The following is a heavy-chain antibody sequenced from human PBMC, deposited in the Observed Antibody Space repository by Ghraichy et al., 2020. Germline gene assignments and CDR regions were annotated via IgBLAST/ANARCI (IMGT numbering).Heavy chain of an antibody. V-gene: IGHV1-46*01. CDR1: GYTFSTYN. D-gene: IGHD5-18*01. J-gene: IGHJ4*02. CDR3: ASRVETAMGDFNC. Sequence: ASVKVSCKASGYTFSTYNRHWVRQAPGQGLEWMGLVNPSGGNTIYAQRFQGRVTMSSDTSTSTVYMELTSLRSEDTAVYYCASRVETAMGDFNCWGQGTLVTVSS. CDR2: VNPSGGNT.